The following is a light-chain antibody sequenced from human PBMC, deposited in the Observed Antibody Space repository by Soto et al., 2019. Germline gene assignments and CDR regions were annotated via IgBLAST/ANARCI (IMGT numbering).Light chain of an antibody. CDR3: TSSTSDSLYF. CDR1: SSDIGHYDY. CDR2: HVT. J-gene: IGLJ1*01. Sequence: QSALTQPASVSGSPGQSITISCTGTSSDIGHYDYVSWYQQHPGKAPKLMIYHVTYRPSGVSNRYSGSKSGNSASLTISGLQVEDEAEYFCTSSTSDSLYFFGTGTKVTGL. V-gene: IGLV2-14*03.